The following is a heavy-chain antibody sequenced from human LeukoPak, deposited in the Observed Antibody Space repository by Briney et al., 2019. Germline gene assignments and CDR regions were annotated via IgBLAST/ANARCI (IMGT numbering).Heavy chain of an antibody. Sequence: GGSLRLSCAASGFSFDTYAMHCVREAPRQGLEWVAVIWHDGSHKFYSNSVRGQFTISRDNSKNTVYLQMNNLRPDDTAVYYCAREIFGSGSYPDSWGQGTLVTVSS. D-gene: IGHD3-10*01. CDR1: GFSFDTYA. CDR2: IWHDGSHK. J-gene: IGHJ4*02. CDR3: AREIFGSGSYPDS. V-gene: IGHV3-33*01.